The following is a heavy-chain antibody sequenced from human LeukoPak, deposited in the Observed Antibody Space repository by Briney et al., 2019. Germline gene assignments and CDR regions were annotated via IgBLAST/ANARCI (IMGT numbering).Heavy chain of an antibody. CDR2: IIGSGGYT. Sequence: GGSLRLSCAASGFTFSSYAMSWVRQAPGKGLEWDSAIIGSGGYTYYADSVRGRFTISRDNSKSTLSLQMDSLRAEDTAVYYCVKQRGVYLDFDYWGQGTLVTVSS. V-gene: IGHV3-23*01. J-gene: IGHJ4*02. CDR1: GFTFSSYA. CDR3: VKQRGVYLDFDY. D-gene: IGHD1-26*01.